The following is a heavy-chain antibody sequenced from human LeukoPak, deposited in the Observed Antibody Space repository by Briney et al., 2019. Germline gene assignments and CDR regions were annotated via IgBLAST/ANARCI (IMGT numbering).Heavy chain of an antibody. J-gene: IGHJ5*02. V-gene: IGHV4-59*01. Sequence: PSETLSLTCTVSGGSISSYYWSWIRQPPGKGLAWIGYIYYSGSTNYNPSLKSRVTISVDTSKNQFSLKLSSVTAADTAVYYCARDYSNDNWFDPWGQGTLVTVSS. D-gene: IGHD4-11*01. CDR1: GGSISSYY. CDR3: ARDYSNDNWFDP. CDR2: IYYSGST.